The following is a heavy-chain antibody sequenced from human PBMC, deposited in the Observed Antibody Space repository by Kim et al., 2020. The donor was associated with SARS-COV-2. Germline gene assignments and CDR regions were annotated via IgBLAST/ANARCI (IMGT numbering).Heavy chain of an antibody. V-gene: IGHV3-23*01. J-gene: IGHJ4*02. CDR1: GFTFNSYG. D-gene: IGHD1-1*01. CDR3: AKAPTTFSPYYFHY. CDR2: ISGGDGIT. Sequence: GGSLRLSCAASGFTFNSYGMTWVRQAPGKGLEWLSTISGGDGITYYADSVKDRFTISRDNSKNTLYLQMNSLRADDTAVYYCAKAPTTFSPYYFHYWGQG.